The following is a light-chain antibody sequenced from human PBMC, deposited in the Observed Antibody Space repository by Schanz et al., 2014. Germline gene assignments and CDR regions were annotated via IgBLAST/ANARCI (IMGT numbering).Light chain of an antibody. CDR1: NLGTKN. CDR3: QVWDTNSMI. V-gene: IGLV3-9*01. J-gene: IGLJ2*01. CDR2: RDT. Sequence: SYVLTQPLSVSVALGQTARIPCGGSNLGTKNVHWYQQKPGQAPVLVIYRDTNRPSGIPERFSGSNSGNTATLTISGAQAGDEADYYCQVWDTNSMIFGGGTKLTVL.